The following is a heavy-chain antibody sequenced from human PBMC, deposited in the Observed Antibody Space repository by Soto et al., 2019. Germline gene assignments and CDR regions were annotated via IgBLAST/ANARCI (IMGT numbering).Heavy chain of an antibody. D-gene: IGHD1-1*01. Sequence: GESLKISCKGSGYSFASYWISWVRQMPGKGLEWMGRIDPSDSYTNYSPSFQGHVTISADKSISTAYLQWSSLKASDTAMYYCARLEVRGYYYYGMDVWGQGTTVTVSS. J-gene: IGHJ6*02. V-gene: IGHV5-10-1*01. CDR3: ARLEVRGYYYYGMDV. CDR1: GYSFASYW. CDR2: IDPSDSYT.